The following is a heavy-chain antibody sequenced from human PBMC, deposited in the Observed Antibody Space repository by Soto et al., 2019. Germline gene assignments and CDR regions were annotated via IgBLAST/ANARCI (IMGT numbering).Heavy chain of an antibody. CDR2: IKQDGSEK. CDR3: ARDLGTRRYSSRWYGYYYMDV. J-gene: IGHJ6*03. D-gene: IGHD6-13*01. V-gene: IGHV3-7*01. Sequence: GGSLRLSCAASGFTFSSYWMSWVRQAPGKGLEWVANIKQDGSEKYYVDSVKGRFTISRDNAKNSPYLQMNSLRAEDTDVYYCARDLGTRRYSSRWYGYYYMDVWGKGTTVTVSS. CDR1: GFTFSSYW.